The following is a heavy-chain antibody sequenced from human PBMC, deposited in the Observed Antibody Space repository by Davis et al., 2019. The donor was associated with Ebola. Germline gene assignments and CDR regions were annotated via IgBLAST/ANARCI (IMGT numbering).Heavy chain of an antibody. CDR1: GGTFSSYA. V-gene: IGHV1-69*06. CDR3: ARGGLRYYYGSGSYFPLDP. Sequence: SVKVSCKASGGTFSSYAISWVRQAPGQGLEWMGGIIPIFGTANYAQKFQGRVTITADKSTSTAYMELSSLRSDDTAVYYCARGGLRYYYGSGSYFPLDPWGQGTLVTVSS. J-gene: IGHJ5*02. CDR2: IIPIFGTA. D-gene: IGHD3-10*01.